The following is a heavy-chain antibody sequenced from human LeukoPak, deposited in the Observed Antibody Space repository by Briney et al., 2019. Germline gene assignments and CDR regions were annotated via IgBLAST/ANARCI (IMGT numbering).Heavy chain of an antibody. CDR1: GYTFTSSD. D-gene: IGHD1-7*01. J-gene: IGHJ4*02. Sequence: ASVKDSCKASGYTFTSSDINWVRQATGQGLEWMGWIDPNSGNTGYGQKFQGRVTITRNISITTAYMELSSLRSEDTAIYYCPSVDTENYAGALGHWGQGTLVTVSS. V-gene: IGHV1-8*03. CDR2: IDPNSGNT. CDR3: PSVDTENYAGALGH.